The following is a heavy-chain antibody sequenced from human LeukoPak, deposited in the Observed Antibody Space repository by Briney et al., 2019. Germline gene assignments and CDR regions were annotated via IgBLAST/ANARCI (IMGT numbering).Heavy chain of an antibody. V-gene: IGHV4-39*01. CDR1: GVSISTSTNY. Sequence: SETLSHTCSVSGVSISTSTNYWAWIRQPPGKGLEWIGSMFYRGSTYYNPSLRSRVTISVDTSKNQFSLKLSSVTASDTAIFYCARQGGWGGAASLIEFWGQGTLVTVSS. D-gene: IGHD1-26*01. CDR2: MFYRGST. CDR3: ARQGGWGGAASLIEF. J-gene: IGHJ4*02.